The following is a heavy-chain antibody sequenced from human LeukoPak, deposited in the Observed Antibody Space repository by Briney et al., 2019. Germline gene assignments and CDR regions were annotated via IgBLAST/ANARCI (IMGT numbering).Heavy chain of an antibody. D-gene: IGHD1-26*01. CDR3: ARSRPPLVPREGAFDI. Sequence: GGSLRLSCAASGFTVSSNYMSWVRQAPGKGLEWVSVIYSGGSTYYADSVKGRFTISRDNSKNTLYLQMNSLRAEDTAVYYCARSRPPLVPREGAFDIWGQGTMVTVSS. CDR1: GFTVSSNY. V-gene: IGHV3-53*01. CDR2: IYSGGST. J-gene: IGHJ3*02.